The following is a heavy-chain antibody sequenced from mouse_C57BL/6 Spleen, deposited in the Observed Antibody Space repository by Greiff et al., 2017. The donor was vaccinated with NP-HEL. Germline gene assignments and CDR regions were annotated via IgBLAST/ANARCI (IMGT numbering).Heavy chain of an antibody. CDR1: GFTFSSYA. D-gene: IGHD3-2*02. V-gene: IGHV5-9-1*02. J-gene: IGHJ3*01. Sequence: EVKLVESGEGLVKPGGSLKLSCAASGFTFSSYAMSWVRQTPEKRLEWVAYISSGGDYIYYADTVKGRFTISRDNARNTLYLQMSSLKSEDTAMYYCTRDEAQATFAYWGQGTLVTVSA. CDR2: ISSGGDYI. CDR3: TRDEAQATFAY.